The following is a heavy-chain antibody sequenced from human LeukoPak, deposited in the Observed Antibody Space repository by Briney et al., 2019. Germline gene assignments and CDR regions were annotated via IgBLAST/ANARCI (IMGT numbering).Heavy chain of an antibody. J-gene: IGHJ4*02. CDR2: INHSGST. D-gene: IGHD3-22*01. Sequence: SETLSLTCAVYGGSFSGYYWSWIRQPPGKGLEWIGEINHSGSTNYNPSLKSRVTISVDTSKNQFSPKLSSVTAADTAVYYCAREGGSNYYDSSGYLHWGQGTLVTVSS. CDR3: AREGGSNYYDSSGYLH. V-gene: IGHV4-34*01. CDR1: GGSFSGYY.